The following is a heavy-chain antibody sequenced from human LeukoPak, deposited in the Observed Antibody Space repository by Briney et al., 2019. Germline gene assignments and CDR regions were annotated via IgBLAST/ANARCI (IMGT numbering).Heavy chain of an antibody. CDR2: INHSGST. D-gene: IGHD2-2*01. V-gene: IGHV4-34*01. J-gene: IGHJ4*02. Sequence: PSETLSLTCAVYGGSFSGYYWSWIRQPPGKGLEWIGEINHSGSTNYNPSLKSRVTISVDTSKNQFSLKLSSVTAADTAVYYCARRTVVVPAARPPYYFDYWGQGTLVTVSP. CDR3: ARRTVVVPAARPPYYFDY. CDR1: GGSFSGYY.